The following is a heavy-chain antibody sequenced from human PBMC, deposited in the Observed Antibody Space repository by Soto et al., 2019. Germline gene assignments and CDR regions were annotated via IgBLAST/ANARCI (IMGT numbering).Heavy chain of an antibody. V-gene: IGHV3-33*01. CDR1: GFTFSSYG. CDR2: IWYDGSNK. Sequence: LRLSCAASGFTFSSYGMHWVRQAPGKGLEWVAVIWYDGSNKYYADSVKGRFTISRDNAKNSLYLQMNSLRDEDTAVYYCARRGYSYGFIDYWGQGTLVTVSS. J-gene: IGHJ4*02. CDR3: ARRGYSYGFIDY. D-gene: IGHD5-18*01.